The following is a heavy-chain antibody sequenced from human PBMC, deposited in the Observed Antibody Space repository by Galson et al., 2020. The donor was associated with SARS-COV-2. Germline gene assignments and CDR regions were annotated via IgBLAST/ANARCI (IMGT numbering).Heavy chain of an antibody. CDR3: ARELGGSYYFDY. CDR2: IWYDGSNK. D-gene: IGHD1-26*01. Sequence: GESLKISCAASGFTFSSYGMHWVRQAPGKGLEWVPVIWYDGSNKYYADSVKGRFTISRDNSKNTLYLQMNSLRAEDTAVYYCARELGGSYYFDYWGQGTLVTVSS. V-gene: IGHV3-33*01. J-gene: IGHJ4*02. CDR1: GFTFSSYG.